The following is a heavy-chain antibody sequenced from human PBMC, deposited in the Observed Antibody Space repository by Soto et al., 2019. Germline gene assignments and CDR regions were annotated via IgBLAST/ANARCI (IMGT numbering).Heavy chain of an antibody. CDR2: IKQDGSEK. J-gene: IGHJ2*01. CDR1: GFTFSSYW. CDR3: AREPLCTSCYPWLLWDFDL. D-gene: IGHD2-2*01. V-gene: IGHV3-7*01. Sequence: EVQLVESGGGLVQPGGSLRLSCAASGFTFSSYWMSWVRQAPGKGLEWVANIKQDGSEKYYVDSVKGRFTISRDNAKKSLLRQMNSLRAEDTAVYYWAREPLCTSCYPWLLWDFDLWGRGTLVTVSS.